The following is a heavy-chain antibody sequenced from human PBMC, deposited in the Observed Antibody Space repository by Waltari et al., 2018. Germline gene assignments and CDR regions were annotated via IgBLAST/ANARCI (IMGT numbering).Heavy chain of an antibody. J-gene: IGHJ5*02. Sequence: QLQLQESGPGLVKPSETLSLTCTVSCGSISSTRYYCGWIRQPPGKGLEWIGSFYYGGKTYYNPSLQSRITISVDTSKNQFSLKLNSVTAADTAVYYCARPCCVGGGALLSLDLWGQGTLVTVSS. CDR1: CGSISSTRYY. CDR2: FYYGGKT. V-gene: IGHV4-39*01. CDR3: ARPCCVGGGALLSLDL. D-gene: IGHD3-16*01.